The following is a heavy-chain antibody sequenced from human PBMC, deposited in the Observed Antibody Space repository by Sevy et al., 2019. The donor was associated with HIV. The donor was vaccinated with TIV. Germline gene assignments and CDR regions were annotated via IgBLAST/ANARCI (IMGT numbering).Heavy chain of an antibody. CDR3: ARFVGYCSGGRCSIIDF. CDR1: GFSLSDHA. J-gene: IGHJ4*02. D-gene: IGHD2-15*01. Sequence: GGSLRLSCAASGFSLSDHAVSWVRQTPGKGLEWLAVISYNGRNPYYADSVKGRFTISKDDSKNTLYLQLNSLRAEDTAVYYCARFVGYCSGGRCSIIDFWGQGTLVTVSS. CDR2: ISYNGRNP. V-gene: IGHV3-30*04.